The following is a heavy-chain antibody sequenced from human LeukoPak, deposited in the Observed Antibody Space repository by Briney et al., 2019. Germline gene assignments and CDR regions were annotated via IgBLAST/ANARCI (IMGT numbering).Heavy chain of an antibody. D-gene: IGHD1-1*01. V-gene: IGHV3-48*03. J-gene: IGHJ4*02. Sequence: PGGSLRLSCAASGFTISSDEVNWARQAPGKGLEWVSYISSSGSPIYYTDSVKGRFSISRDTAKNSLYLQMNSLRAEDTAVYYCARGGSSRPLAHWGQGTLVTVSS. CDR1: GFTISSDE. CDR3: ARGGSSRPLAH. CDR2: ISSSGSPI.